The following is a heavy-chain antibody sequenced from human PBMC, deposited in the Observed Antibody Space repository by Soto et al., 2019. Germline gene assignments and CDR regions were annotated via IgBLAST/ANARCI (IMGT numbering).Heavy chain of an antibody. CDR1: GGSISGSYYY. CDR2: VFYTGFT. D-gene: IGHD1-20*01. CDR3: ASSQKGYNWNYFDH. V-gene: IGHV4-39*01. J-gene: IGHJ4*02. Sequence: SETLSLTCAVSGGSISGSYYYWGWLRQSPGRGPEWIGSVFYTGFTSYNPSLESRVSVSVDTSKNQSSLKVSAVTAADTAVYYCASSQKGYNWNYFDHWGQGALVTVSS.